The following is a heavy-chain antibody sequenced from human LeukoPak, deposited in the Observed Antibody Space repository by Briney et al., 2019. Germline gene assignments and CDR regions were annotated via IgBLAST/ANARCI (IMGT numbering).Heavy chain of an antibody. V-gene: IGHV4-59*08. CDR1: GGSISSYY. CDR2: IYYSGST. CDR3: ASSGIAVAGSIDY. Sequence: SETLSLTCTVSGGSISSYYWSWIRQPPGKGREWIGYIYYSGSTNYNPSLKSRVTISVDTSKNQFSLKLSSVTAADTAVYYCASSGIAVAGSIDYWGQGTLVTVSS. D-gene: IGHD6-19*01. J-gene: IGHJ4*02.